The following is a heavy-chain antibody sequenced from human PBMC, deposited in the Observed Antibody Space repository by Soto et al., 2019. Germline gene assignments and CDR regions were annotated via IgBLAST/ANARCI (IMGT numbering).Heavy chain of an antibody. CDR1: GSTFSSYA. CDR2: IIPIFGTA. Sequence: GASVKVSCKASGSTFSSYAISWVRQAPGQGLEWMGGIIPIFGTANYAQKFQGRVTITADESTSTAYMELSSLRSEDTAVYYCARDRRSSSWYLTCYYDFRIVVWGQGTTVTVSS. D-gene: IGHD6-13*01. J-gene: IGHJ6*02. V-gene: IGHV1-69*13. CDR3: ARDRRSSSWYLTCYYDFRIVV.